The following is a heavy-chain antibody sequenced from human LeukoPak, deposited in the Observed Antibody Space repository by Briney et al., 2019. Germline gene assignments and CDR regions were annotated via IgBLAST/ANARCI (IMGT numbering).Heavy chain of an antibody. CDR2: ISSSSSYI. D-gene: IGHD4-17*01. CDR1: GFTSSSYS. Sequence: PGGSLRLSCAASGFTSSSYSTNWVRQAPGRGLEWVSSISSSSSYIYYADSVKGRFTIATDNAKNSLYLQMTSLRAEDTAVYYCAREGGDYVAPFDHRGQGTLVTVSS. V-gene: IGHV3-21*01. J-gene: IGHJ4*02. CDR3: AREGGDYVAPFDH.